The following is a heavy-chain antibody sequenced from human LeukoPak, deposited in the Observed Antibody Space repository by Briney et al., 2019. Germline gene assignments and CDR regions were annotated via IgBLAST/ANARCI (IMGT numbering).Heavy chain of an antibody. D-gene: IGHD2-21*01. CDR2: IYSGGST. CDR3: ARDHNCGGDCYSGMDV. V-gene: IGHV3-53*01. J-gene: IGHJ6*04. Sequence: GGSLRLSCAASGFTVSTNYMSWVRQAPGKGLEWVSVIYSGGSTYYADSVKGRFTISRDNSKNTVYLQMNGLRAEDTAVYYCARDHNCGGDCYSGMDVWGKGITVTVSS. CDR1: GFTVSTNY.